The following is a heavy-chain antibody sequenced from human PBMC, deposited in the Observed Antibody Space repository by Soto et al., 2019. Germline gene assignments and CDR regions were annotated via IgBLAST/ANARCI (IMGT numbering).Heavy chain of an antibody. CDR2: IWYDGSNK. Sequence: QVQLVESGGGVVQPGRSLRLSCAASGFTFSSYGMHWVRQAPGKGLEWVAVIWYDGSNKYYADSVKGRFTISRDNSKNTLYLQMNSLRAEDTAVYYCARSYRDCSGGSCYSDAFDIWGQGTMVTVSS. V-gene: IGHV3-33*01. J-gene: IGHJ3*02. CDR1: GFTFSSYG. CDR3: ARSYRDCSGGSCYSDAFDI. D-gene: IGHD2-15*01.